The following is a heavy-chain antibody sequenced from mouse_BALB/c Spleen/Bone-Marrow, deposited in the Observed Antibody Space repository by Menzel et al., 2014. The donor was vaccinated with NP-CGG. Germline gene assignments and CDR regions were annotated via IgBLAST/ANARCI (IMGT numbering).Heavy chain of an antibody. CDR3: ARDDYYAMDY. CDR2: IRNKANGYTT. J-gene: IGHJ4*01. CDR1: GFTFTDYY. Sequence: EVKLMESGGGLVQPGGSLRLSCATSGFTFTDYYMSWVRQPPGKALEWLGFIRNKANGYTTEYSASVKGRFTTSRDNSQSILYLQMSTLRAEDSATYYCARDDYYAMDYWGQGTSVTVSS. V-gene: IGHV7-3*02.